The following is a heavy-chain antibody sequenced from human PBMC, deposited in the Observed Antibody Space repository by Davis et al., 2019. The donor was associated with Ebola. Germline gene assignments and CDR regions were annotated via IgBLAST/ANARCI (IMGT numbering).Heavy chain of an antibody. Sequence: SETLSLTCTVSGGSISSYYWSWIRQPPGKGLEWIGSIYYSGSTNYNPSLKSRVTISVDTSKNQFSLKLGSVTAADTAVYYCARGPPSIAARVFDYWGQGTLVTVSS. CDR1: GGSISSYY. D-gene: IGHD6-6*01. J-gene: IGHJ4*02. CDR3: ARGPPSIAARVFDY. CDR2: IYYSGST. V-gene: IGHV4-59*01.